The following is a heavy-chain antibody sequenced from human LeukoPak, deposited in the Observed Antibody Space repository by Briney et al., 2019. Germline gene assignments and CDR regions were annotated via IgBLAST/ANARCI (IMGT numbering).Heavy chain of an antibody. CDR1: GGSISSYY. V-gene: IGHV4-59*01. J-gene: IGHJ5*02. Sequence: SGTLSLTCTVSGGSISSYYWSWIRQPPGKGLEWIGYIYFSGGTNYNPSLKSRVTISVDTSKNPFSLKLSSVTAADTAVYYCASTYSSSWYWFDPWGQGTLVTVSS. CDR2: IYFSGGT. CDR3: ASTYSSSWYWFDP. D-gene: IGHD6-13*01.